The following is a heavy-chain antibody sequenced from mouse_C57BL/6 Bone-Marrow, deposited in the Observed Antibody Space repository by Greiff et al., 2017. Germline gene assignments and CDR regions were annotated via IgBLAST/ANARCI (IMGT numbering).Heavy chain of an antibody. Sequence: EVQLVESGPGLVKPSQSLSLTCSVTGYSITSGYYWNWIRQFPGNKLEWMGYISYDGSNNYNPSLKNRISITRDTSKNQFFLKLNSVTTEDTATYYCARVATVGDYWGQGTTLTVSS. CDR1: GYSITSGYY. D-gene: IGHD1-1*01. CDR2: ISYDGSN. V-gene: IGHV3-6*01. CDR3: ARVATVGDY. J-gene: IGHJ2*01.